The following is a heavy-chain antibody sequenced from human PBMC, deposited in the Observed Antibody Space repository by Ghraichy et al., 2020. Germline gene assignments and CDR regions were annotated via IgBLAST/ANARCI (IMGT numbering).Heavy chain of an antibody. CDR3: ARLPNALSSPHYYGMDV. V-gene: IGHV6-1*01. J-gene: IGHJ6*02. CDR2: TYHRSHWYS. D-gene: IGHD3-16*02. Sequence: SQTLSLTCVISGDSVSSNSTAWNWIRPSPSRGLEWLGRTYHRSHWYSDYAVSVKSRISINPDTSQNQFSLQLNSVTPDDTAIYYCARLPNALSSPHYYGMDVWGQGTTVTVSS. CDR1: GDSVSSNSTA.